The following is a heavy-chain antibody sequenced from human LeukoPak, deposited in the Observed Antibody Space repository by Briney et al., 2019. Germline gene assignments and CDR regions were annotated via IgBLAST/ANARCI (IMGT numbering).Heavy chain of an antibody. V-gene: IGHV3-23*01. D-gene: IGHD3-10*01. Sequence: GGALRLSCAASGFTFSSYVMSWVRPAPGEGLGWVSAINGSGGSTYYADSVKGRFTISRDNSKNTLYLQMNSLRAEDTAIYYCAKRGPIYSASPGNYFDYWGQGTLVTVSS. CDR2: INGSGGST. CDR3: AKRGPIYSASPGNYFDY. CDR1: GFTFSSYV. J-gene: IGHJ4*02.